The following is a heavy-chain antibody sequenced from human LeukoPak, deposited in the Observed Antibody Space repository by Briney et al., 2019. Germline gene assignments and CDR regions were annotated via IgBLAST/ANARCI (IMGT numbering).Heavy chain of an antibody. V-gene: IGHV4-34*01. CDR1: GGSFSGYY. CDR3: ARDRPRSWSSSAGFDY. J-gene: IGHJ4*02. CDR2: INHSGST. Sequence: SETLSLTCAVYGGSFSGYYWSWIRQPPGTGLEWIGEINHSGSTNYNPSLKSRVTISVDTSKNQFSLKLSSVTAADTAVYYCARDRPRSWSSSAGFDYWGQGTLVTVSS. D-gene: IGHD6-6*01.